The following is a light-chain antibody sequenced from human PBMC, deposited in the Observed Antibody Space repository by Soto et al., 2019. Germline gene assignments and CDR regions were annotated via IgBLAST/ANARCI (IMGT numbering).Light chain of an antibody. Sequence: EVVLTQSPGTLSLSPGERATLSCRASQSVRNNYLAWYQQKPGQSPKLLIFGSSDRATGIPDRFSGSGSGTDCTLTISRLDPEDFAVYSCQQYGSSPPYTFGQGTKLEIK. CDR1: QSVRNNY. J-gene: IGKJ2*01. CDR2: GSS. V-gene: IGKV3-20*01. CDR3: QQYGSSPPYT.